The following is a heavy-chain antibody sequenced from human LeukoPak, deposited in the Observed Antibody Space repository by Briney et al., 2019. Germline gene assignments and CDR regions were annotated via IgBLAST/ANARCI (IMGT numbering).Heavy chain of an antibody. CDR2: IIPIFGSG. J-gene: IGHJ4*02. D-gene: IGHD6-13*01. Sequence: GASVKVSCTASGGTFSSYTISWVRLAPGQGLEWMGGIIPIFGSGNYAQKFQDRVTITADESTSTAYMELSSLRSEDTAVYYCAKAGAAAIFDYWGQGTPVTVSS. CDR3: AKAGAAAIFDY. V-gene: IGHV1-69*13. CDR1: GGTFSSYT.